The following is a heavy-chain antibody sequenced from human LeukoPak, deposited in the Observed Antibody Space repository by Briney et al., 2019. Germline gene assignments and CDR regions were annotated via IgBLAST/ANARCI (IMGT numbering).Heavy chain of an antibody. CDR2: IYTSGST. CDR3: ARGQYDFWSGYLDY. V-gene: IGHV4-61*02. Sequence: SETLSLTCAVSGGSISSGGYSWSWIRQPPGKGLEWIGRIYTSGSTNYNPSLKSRVTMSVDTSKNQFSLKLSSVTAADTAVYYCARGQYDFWSGYLDYWGQGTLVTVSS. D-gene: IGHD3-3*01. CDR1: GGSISSGGYS. J-gene: IGHJ4*02.